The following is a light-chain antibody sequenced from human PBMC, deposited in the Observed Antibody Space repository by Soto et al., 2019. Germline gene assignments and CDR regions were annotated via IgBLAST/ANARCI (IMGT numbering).Light chain of an antibody. CDR2: EVT. CDR3: GSYTTGSSPWV. CDR1: SSDLGGYNY. J-gene: IGLJ3*02. Sequence: QSALTQPASVSGSPGQSLTISCTGASSDLGGYNYVSWYQQHPGKAPKLMIYEVTKRPSGVSNRFSGSKSGYTASLTISGLQIEDEADSYCGSYTTGSSPWVFGGGTKVTVL. V-gene: IGLV2-14*03.